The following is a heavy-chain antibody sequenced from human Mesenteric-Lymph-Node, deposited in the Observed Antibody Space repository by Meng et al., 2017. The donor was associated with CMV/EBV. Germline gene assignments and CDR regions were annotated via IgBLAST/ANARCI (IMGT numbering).Heavy chain of an antibody. Sequence: GESLKISCAASGFTFSSYEMNWVRQAPGKGLEWVSYISSSGSTIYYADSVKGRFTISRDNAKNSLYLQMNSLRAEDTAVYYCARDIVVVPAASDAFDVWGQGTMVTVSS. D-gene: IGHD2-2*01. CDR3: ARDIVVVPAASDAFDV. CDR1: GFTFSSYE. V-gene: IGHV3-48*03. CDR2: ISSSGSTI. J-gene: IGHJ3*01.